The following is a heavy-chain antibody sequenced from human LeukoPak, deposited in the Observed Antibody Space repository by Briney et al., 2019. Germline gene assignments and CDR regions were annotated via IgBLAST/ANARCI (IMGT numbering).Heavy chain of an antibody. CDR2: IRSKAYGWTT. V-gene: IGHV3-49*03. CDR3: TRAIAISGWNSAEYFQH. Sequence: GGSLRLSCTTSGFTFGDYAMSWFRQAPGKGLEWVGFIRSKAYGWTTEYAASVKGRFTISRDDSKSIAYLQMNRLKTEDTAVYYCTRAIAISGWNSAEYFQHWGQGTLVTVSS. D-gene: IGHD6-19*01. J-gene: IGHJ1*01. CDR1: GFTFGDYA.